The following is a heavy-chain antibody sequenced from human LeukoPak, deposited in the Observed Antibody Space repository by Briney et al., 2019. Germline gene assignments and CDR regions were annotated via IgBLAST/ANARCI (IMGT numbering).Heavy chain of an antibody. CDR1: GFTFSSYA. V-gene: IGHV3-30*18. Sequence: GGSLRLSCAASGFTFSSYAMSWVRQAPGKGLEWVAVVSNDGSKKYYADSVKGRSTISRDNSKDALYLQMDSLRAEDTAVYYCAKDRCRLGDCYFDYWGQGTLVTVSS. D-gene: IGHD2-21*02. J-gene: IGHJ4*02. CDR2: VSNDGSKK. CDR3: AKDRCRLGDCYFDY.